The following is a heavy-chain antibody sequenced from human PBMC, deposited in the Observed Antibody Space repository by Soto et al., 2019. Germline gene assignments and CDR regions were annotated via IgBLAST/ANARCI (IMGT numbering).Heavy chain of an antibody. CDR1: GGSISRYY. V-gene: IGHV4-59*01. J-gene: IGHJ4*02. Sequence: SETLSLTCTVSGGSISRYYWSWIRQPPGKELEWIGYIYYSGSTNYNPSLKSRVTISVDTSKNQFSLKLSSVTAADTAVYYCSRGSNYFDYWGQGTPVTVSS. CDR3: SRGSNYFDY. CDR2: IYYSGST.